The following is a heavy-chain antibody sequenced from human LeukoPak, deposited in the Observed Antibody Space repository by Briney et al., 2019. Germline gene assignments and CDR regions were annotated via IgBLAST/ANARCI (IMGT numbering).Heavy chain of an antibody. CDR3: ARAGSSGYYPDY. D-gene: IGHD3-22*01. CDR2: IILILGIA. J-gene: IGHJ4*02. CDR1: GGTFSSYT. V-gene: IGHV1-69*02. Sequence: ASVKVSCKASGGTFSSYTISWVRQAPGQGLEWMGRIILILGIANYAQKFQGRVTITADKSTSTAYMELSSLRSEDTAVYYCARAGSSGYYPDYWGQGTLVTVSS.